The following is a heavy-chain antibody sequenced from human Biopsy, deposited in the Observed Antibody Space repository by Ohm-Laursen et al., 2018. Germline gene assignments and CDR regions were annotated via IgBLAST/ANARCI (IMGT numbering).Heavy chain of an antibody. CDR2: TFESGDTT. CDR3: AKTLGDSYGSRYFDY. J-gene: IGHJ4*02. Sequence: GSLRLSCTASGFTFSRYGMSWVRQAPGKGLEWVSVTFESGDTTHYGDSVKGRFSVSRDNSKGTLYLQMNSLRAEDTAVYYCAKTLGDSYGSRYFDYWGQGTLVTVSS. D-gene: IGHD5-18*01. CDR1: GFTFSRYG. V-gene: IGHV3-23*01.